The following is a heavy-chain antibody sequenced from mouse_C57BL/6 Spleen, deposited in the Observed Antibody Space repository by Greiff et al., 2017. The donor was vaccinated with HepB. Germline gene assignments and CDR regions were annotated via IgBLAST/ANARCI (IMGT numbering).Heavy chain of an antibody. J-gene: IGHJ1*03. CDR1: GFTFSSYA. CDR3: ARDGDGYYEYFDV. CDR2: ISDGGSYT. V-gene: IGHV5-4*01. D-gene: IGHD2-3*01. Sequence: EVQGVESGGGLVKPGGSLKLSCAASGFTFSSYAMSWVRQTPEKRLEWVATISDGGSYTYYPDNVKGRFTISRDNAKNNLYLQMSHLKSEDTAMYYCARDGDGYYEYFDVWGTGTTVTVSS.